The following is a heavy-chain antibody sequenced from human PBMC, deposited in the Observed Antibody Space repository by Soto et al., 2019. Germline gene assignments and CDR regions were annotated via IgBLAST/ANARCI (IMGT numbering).Heavy chain of an antibody. CDR2: MNPNSGNT. J-gene: IGHJ5*02. CDR3: ARSPPRGYDFWSGYLVWMAPSLVAP. D-gene: IGHD3-3*01. V-gene: IGHV1-8*01. Sequence: GASVKVSCKASGYTFTSYDINWVRQATGQGLEWMGWMNPNSGNTGYAQKFQGRVTMTRNTSISTAYMELSSLRSEDTAVYYCARSPPRGYDFWSGYLVWMAPSLVAPWGQGTMVTVSS. CDR1: GYTFTSYD.